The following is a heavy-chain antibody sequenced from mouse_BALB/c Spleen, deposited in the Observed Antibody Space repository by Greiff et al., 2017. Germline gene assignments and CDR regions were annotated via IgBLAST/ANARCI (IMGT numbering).Heavy chain of an antibody. CDR1: GFNIKDYY. CDR3: YGYDGFAY. CDR2: IDPVNGDT. V-gene: IGHV14-4*02. Sequence: VQLQQSGAELVRSGASVKLSCTASGFNIKDYYMHWVKQRPEQGLEWIGWIDPVNGDTEYAPKFQGKATMTADTSSDTAYLQLSSLTSEDTAVYYCYGYDGFAYWGQGTLVTVSA. D-gene: IGHD2-12*01. J-gene: IGHJ3*01.